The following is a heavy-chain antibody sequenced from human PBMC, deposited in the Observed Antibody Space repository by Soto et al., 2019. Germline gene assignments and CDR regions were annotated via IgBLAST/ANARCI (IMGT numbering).Heavy chain of an antibody. CDR1: GFNFNIHA. D-gene: IGHD3-22*01. CDR2: MSPGGNSQ. CDR3: ASGAAFYYDTSRY. Sequence: XGSLRLSCAAPGFNFNIHALHWIRQAPGEGLEWVAVMSPGGNSQYYADSVKGRFTISRDTSKSTLYLQMTSLRPEDTAVYYCASGAAFYYDTSRYWGQGTLVTVSS. J-gene: IGHJ4*02. V-gene: IGHV3-30-3*01.